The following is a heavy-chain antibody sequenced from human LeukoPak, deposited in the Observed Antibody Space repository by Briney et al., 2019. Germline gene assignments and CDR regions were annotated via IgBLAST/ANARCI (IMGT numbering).Heavy chain of an antibody. CDR3: ARALSRGYSGYDYGLGY. V-gene: IGHV1-18*01. D-gene: IGHD5-12*01. Sequence: GASVKVSCKASGYTFINYGVTWVRQAPGQGLEWMGWISASNGNTNYAQKLQGRVTMTTETSTSTAYMELRSLRSDDTAVYYCARALSRGYSGYDYGLGYWGQGTLFTVSS. J-gene: IGHJ4*02. CDR1: GYTFINYG. CDR2: ISASNGNT.